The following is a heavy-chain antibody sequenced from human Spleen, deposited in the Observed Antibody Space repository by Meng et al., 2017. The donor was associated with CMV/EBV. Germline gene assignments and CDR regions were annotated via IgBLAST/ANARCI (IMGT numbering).Heavy chain of an antibody. CDR3: ARDLRIHYYDSSLGY. Sequence: GESLKISCAASGFTFSDFYMSWIRLAPGKGLEWISYISGRGDIIYYADSLRGRFTVSRDNAENSLYLQMNSLRAEDTAVYYCARDLRIHYYDSSLGYWGQGTLVTVSS. J-gene: IGHJ4*02. V-gene: IGHV3-11*04. D-gene: IGHD3-22*01. CDR1: GFTFSDFY. CDR2: ISGRGDII.